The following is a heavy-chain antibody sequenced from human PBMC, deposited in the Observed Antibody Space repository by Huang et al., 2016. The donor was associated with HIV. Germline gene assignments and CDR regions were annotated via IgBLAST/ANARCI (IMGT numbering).Heavy chain of an antibody. CDR1: GDSINSNTFY. CDR3: ARTGVAVSDDPEYFQH. V-gene: IGHV4-39*02. Sequence: LQESGPGLVGPSETLSLTCAVSGDSINSNTFYWGWIRRPPGKALEWIGSIYDSGTTYYNPALKRRARIAVDASKKRIFLQLRSVTAADTGVYYCARTGVAVSDDPEYFQHWGQGALVTIS. J-gene: IGHJ1*01. D-gene: IGHD3-3*01. CDR2: IYDSGTT.